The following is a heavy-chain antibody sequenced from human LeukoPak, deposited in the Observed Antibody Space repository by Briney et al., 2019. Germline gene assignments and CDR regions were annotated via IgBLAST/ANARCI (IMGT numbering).Heavy chain of an antibody. CDR3: AREGCSSASCAFDY. CDR2: ISSSSSHI. Sequence: PGGSLRLSCAASGFTFSSYSMKWVRQAPGKGLEWVSSISSSSSHIYYADSVKGRFTISRDNAKNSLYLQMNSLRAEDTAVYYCAREGCSSASCAFDYWGQGTLVTVSS. V-gene: IGHV3-21*01. J-gene: IGHJ4*02. D-gene: IGHD2-2*01. CDR1: GFTFSSYS.